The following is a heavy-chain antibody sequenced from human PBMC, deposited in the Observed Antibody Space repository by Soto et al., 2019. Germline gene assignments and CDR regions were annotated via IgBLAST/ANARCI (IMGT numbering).Heavy chain of an antibody. CDR2: IKSKTDGGTT. Sequence: EVQLVESGGGLVKPGGSLRVPCAPSGINLTNAWLSWAPQASGKGREWVGGIKSKTDGGTTDYAAPVKGRFTISRDESKNTLFLQMSSLKTEDTGVYYCTTGSFKWLGVHYYGMDVWGQGTTVTVSS. D-gene: IGHD6-19*01. V-gene: IGHV3-15*01. CDR1: GINLTNAW. J-gene: IGHJ6*02. CDR3: TTGSFKWLGVHYYGMDV.